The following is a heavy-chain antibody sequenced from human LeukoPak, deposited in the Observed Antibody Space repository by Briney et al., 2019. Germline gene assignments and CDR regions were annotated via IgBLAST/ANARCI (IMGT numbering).Heavy chain of an antibody. CDR1: GGSISSYY. CDR3: ARAPYGSGSYYFDY. CDR2: IYYSGST. Sequence: SETLSLTCTVSGGSISSYYWSWIRQPPGKGLEWIGYIYYSGSTNYNPSLESRVTISVDTSKNQFSLKLSSVTAADTAVYYCARAPYGSGSYYFDYWGQGTLVTVSS. V-gene: IGHV4-59*01. J-gene: IGHJ4*02. D-gene: IGHD3-10*01.